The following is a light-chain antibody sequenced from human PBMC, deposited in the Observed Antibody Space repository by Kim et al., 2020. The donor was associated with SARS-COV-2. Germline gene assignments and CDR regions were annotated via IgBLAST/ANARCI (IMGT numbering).Light chain of an antibody. CDR3: KQYETYWT. Sequence: DIQMTQSPSTLSAFVGNRVTITCRASQSVDNWLAWYQQKPGKAPKLLLYQASKLASGVPSRFSGSGSGTDFTLTISNLQPDDSAIYYCKQYETYWTFGAGTKVDIK. CDR2: QAS. J-gene: IGKJ4*02. V-gene: IGKV1-5*03. CDR1: QSVDNW.